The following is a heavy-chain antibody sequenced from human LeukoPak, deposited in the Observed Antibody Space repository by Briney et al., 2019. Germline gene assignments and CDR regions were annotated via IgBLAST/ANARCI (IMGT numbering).Heavy chain of an antibody. CDR2: ISGSDGTT. D-gene: IGHD3-10*02. V-gene: IGHV3-23*01. Sequence: GGSLRLSCVASGYTFSNFAMTWARQAPGKGLEWVADISGSDGTTHYADSVKGRFIISRDNSMNTLYLQLNNLRAEDTAVYYCSRHRLHVLGRGDFWGQGTLVTVSS. CDR3: SRHRLHVLGRGDF. J-gene: IGHJ4*02. CDR1: GYTFSNFA.